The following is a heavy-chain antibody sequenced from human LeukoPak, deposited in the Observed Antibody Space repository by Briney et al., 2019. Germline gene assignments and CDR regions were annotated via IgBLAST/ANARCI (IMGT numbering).Heavy chain of an antibody. D-gene: IGHD2-2*01. CDR3: ARDGAGYCSSTSCPLDY. V-gene: IGHV1-69*05. Sequence: SVKVSCKASGYTFTGYYMHWVRQAPGQGLEWMGGIIPIFGTANYAQKFQGRVTITTDESTSTAYMELSSLRSEDTAVYYCARDGAGYCSSTSCPLDYWGQGTLVTVSS. CDR1: GYTFTGYY. CDR2: IIPIFGTA. J-gene: IGHJ4*02.